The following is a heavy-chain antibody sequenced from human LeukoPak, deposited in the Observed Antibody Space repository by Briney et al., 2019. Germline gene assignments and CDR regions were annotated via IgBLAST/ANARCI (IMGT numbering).Heavy chain of an antibody. V-gene: IGHV3-30-3*01. Sequence: GGSLRLSCAASGFTFSSYVMHWVRQAPGKGLEWVAVISYDGSNKYYADSVKGRFTISRDNSKNTLYLQMNSLRAEDTAVYYCARARGYSYGYDYWGQGTLVTVSS. CDR2: ISYDGSNK. J-gene: IGHJ4*02. D-gene: IGHD5-18*01. CDR3: ARARGYSYGYDY. CDR1: GFTFSSYV.